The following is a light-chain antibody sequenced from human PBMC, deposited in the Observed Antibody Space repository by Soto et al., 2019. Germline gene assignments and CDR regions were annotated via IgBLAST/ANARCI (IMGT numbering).Light chain of an antibody. V-gene: IGLV2-14*03. CDR2: DVT. J-gene: IGLJ2*01. Sequence: QSVLTQPASVSGSPGQSITISCTGASSDVGAYNFVSWYQQHPGKAPKLMIYDVTNRPSGVSNRFSGSKSGNTASLTISGLQAEDEADYYCSSYASSSTPCVVFGGGTKLTVL. CDR1: SSDVGAYNF. CDR3: SSYASSSTPCVV.